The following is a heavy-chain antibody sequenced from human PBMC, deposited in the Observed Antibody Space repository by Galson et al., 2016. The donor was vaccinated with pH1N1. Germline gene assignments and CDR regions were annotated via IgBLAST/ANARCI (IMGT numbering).Heavy chain of an antibody. J-gene: IGHJ4*02. CDR3: AKGDGGSCYSVVDY. CDR1: GFTFSSYA. V-gene: IGHV3-23*01. CDR2: ISGSGDST. D-gene: IGHD2-15*01. Sequence: SLRLSCAASGFTFSSYAMSWVRQAPGKGLEWVSGISGSGDSTFYANSVKGRFTISRDGSKSTLYLQMNSLRAEDTAVYYCAKGDGGSCYSVVDYWGQGTLVTVSS.